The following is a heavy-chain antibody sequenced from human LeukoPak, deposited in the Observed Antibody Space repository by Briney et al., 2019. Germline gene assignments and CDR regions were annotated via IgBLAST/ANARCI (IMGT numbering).Heavy chain of an antibody. V-gene: IGHV3-48*03. J-gene: IGHJ4*02. D-gene: IGHD2-21*01. CDR2: IRSSGSTI. CDR3: ARLFSTAHY. Sequence: GGSVRLSCAVSGFPFSSYEMNWVRQAPGKGLEWVSLIRSSGSTIYYADSGKGPFTISRDNSNNALYLQMKRLRAEDPAVYYCARLFSTAHYWGQGALVTVSS. CDR1: GFPFSSYE.